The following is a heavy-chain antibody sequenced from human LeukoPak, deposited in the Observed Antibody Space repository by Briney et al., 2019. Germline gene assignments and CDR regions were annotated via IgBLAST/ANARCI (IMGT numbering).Heavy chain of an antibody. CDR3: ARDYPRGWFDP. CDR2: IYYSGST. V-gene: IGHV4-59*01. CDR1: GGSISSYY. J-gene: IGHJ5*02. D-gene: IGHD3-16*02. Sequence: SETLSLTCTVSGGSISSYYWSWIRQPPGKGLEWIGYIYYSGSTNYNPSLKSRVTISLDTSKNQFSLKLSSVTAADTAVYYCARDYPRGWFDPWGQGTLVTVSS.